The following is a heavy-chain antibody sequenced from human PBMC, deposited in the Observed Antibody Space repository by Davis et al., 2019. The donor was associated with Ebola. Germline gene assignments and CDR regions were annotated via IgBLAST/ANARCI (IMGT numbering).Heavy chain of an antibody. D-gene: IGHD5-24*01. CDR1: GFSFRSSG. CDR2: ISYDGSNK. J-gene: IGHJ4*02. Sequence: GESLKISCAVSGFSFRSSGMHWVRQAPGKGLEWVAVISYDGSNKYYADSVKGRLTISRDNSKNTLYLQMNSLRADDTAVYYCAKDRRGYNSAADYWGQGTLVTVSS. V-gene: IGHV3-30*18. CDR3: AKDRRGYNSAADY.